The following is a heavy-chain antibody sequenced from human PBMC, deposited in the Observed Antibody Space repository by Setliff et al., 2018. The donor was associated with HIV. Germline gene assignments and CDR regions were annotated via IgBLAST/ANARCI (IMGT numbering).Heavy chain of an antibody. Sequence: QPGGSLRLSCAASGFTFSTYWMNWVRQAPGKGLVWVSRINSDGSSTGHADSVKGRFTISRDNAKNTVYLQMNSLRAEDTAVYYCVTDIESHPYYNLDYWGQGTLVTVSS. J-gene: IGHJ4*02. D-gene: IGHD3-10*01. CDR1: GFTFSTYW. CDR3: VTDIESHPYYNLDY. V-gene: IGHV3-74*01. CDR2: INSDGSST.